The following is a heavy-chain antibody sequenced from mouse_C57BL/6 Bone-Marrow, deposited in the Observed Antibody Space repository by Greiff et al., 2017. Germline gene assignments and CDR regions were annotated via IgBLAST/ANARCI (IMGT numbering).Heavy chain of an antibody. Sequence: VQLQQPGAELVRPGTSVKLSCKASGYTFTSYWMHWVKQRPGQGLEWIGVIDPSDSYTNYNQKFKGKATLTVDTSSSTAYMQLSSLTSEDSAVYYCARDYYGEDYWGQGTTLTVSS. D-gene: IGHD1-1*01. CDR2: IDPSDSYT. J-gene: IGHJ2*01. V-gene: IGHV1-59*01. CDR1: GYTFTSYW. CDR3: ARDYYGEDY.